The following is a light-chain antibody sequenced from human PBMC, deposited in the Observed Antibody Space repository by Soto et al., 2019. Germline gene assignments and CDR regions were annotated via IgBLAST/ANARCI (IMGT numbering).Light chain of an antibody. CDR1: QSVNSL. Sequence: EAVMTQSPATLSVSPGETATLFCRTSQSVNSLLAWYQQKPGQAPRLLIYRASTRTTGIPARFSGSGSGTEFTLTINSLQSEDLAVYYCQQYNNWPITFGQGTRVDIK. J-gene: IGKJ5*01. V-gene: IGKV3-15*01. CDR3: QQYNNWPIT. CDR2: RAS.